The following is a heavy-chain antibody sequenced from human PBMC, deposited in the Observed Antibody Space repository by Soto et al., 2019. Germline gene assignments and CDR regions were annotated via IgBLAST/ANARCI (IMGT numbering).Heavy chain of an antibody. D-gene: IGHD2-21*02. CDR1: GYTFTSYG. CDR2: ISAYNGNT. Sequence: WASVKVSCKASGYTFTSYGISWVRQAPGQGLEWMGWISAYNGNTNYAQKLQGRVTMTTDTSTSTAYMELRSLRSDDTAVYYCATHSCGGDCRAWFDYWGQGTLGTVSS. J-gene: IGHJ4*02. CDR3: ATHSCGGDCRAWFDY. V-gene: IGHV1-18*01.